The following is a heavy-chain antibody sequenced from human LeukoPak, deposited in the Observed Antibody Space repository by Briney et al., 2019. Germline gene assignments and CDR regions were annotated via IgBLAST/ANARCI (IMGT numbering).Heavy chain of an antibody. CDR2: ISGSGGST. CDR1: GFTFSSYA. Sequence: PGGSLRLSCAASGFTFSSYAMSWVRQAPGKGLEWVSAISGSGGSTYYADSVKGRFTISRDNSKNTLYLRMNSLRAEDTAVYYCAKDSKDYYGHGFDPWGQGALVTVSS. V-gene: IGHV3-23*01. CDR3: AKDSKDYYGHGFDP. D-gene: IGHD3-10*01. J-gene: IGHJ5*02.